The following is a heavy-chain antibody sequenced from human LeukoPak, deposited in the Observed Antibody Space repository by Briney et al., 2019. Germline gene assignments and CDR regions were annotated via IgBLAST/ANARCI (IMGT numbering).Heavy chain of an antibody. Sequence: GGSLRLSCAASEFTFSTYGMHWVHQAPGKGLEWVAFIRNDGSNKYHGDSVKGRFTISRDNSKNTLYLQMNSLRVEDTAVYYCAKGALGRGFCSTTSCFLDSWGQGTLVTVSS. D-gene: IGHD2-2*01. V-gene: IGHV3-30*02. CDR1: EFTFSTYG. J-gene: IGHJ4*02. CDR2: IRNDGSNK. CDR3: AKGALGRGFCSTTSCFLDS.